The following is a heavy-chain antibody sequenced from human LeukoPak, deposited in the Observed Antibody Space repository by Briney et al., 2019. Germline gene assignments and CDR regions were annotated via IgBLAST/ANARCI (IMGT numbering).Heavy chain of an antibody. J-gene: IGHJ6*02. CDR3: ARTMIEDGMDV. D-gene: IGHD3-22*01. Sequence: GASVEVSCKASGGTFSSYAISWVRQAPGQGLEWMGRIIPILGIANYAQKFQGRVTITADKSTSTAYVELSSLRSEDTAVYYCARTMIEDGMDVWGQGTTVTVSS. CDR2: IIPILGIA. CDR1: GGTFSSYA. V-gene: IGHV1-69*04.